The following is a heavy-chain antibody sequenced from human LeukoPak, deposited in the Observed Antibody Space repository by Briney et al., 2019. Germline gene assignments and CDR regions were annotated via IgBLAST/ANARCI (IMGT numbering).Heavy chain of an antibody. CDR3: ASWSHCSGGSCYSY. D-gene: IGHD2-15*01. CDR1: GYTFTGYY. CDR2: INPNSGGT. J-gene: IGHJ4*02. Sequence: ASVKVSCKASGYTFTGYYMHWERQAPGQGLEWMGWINPNSGGTNYAQKFQGRVTMTRDTSISTAYMELSRLRSDDTAVYYCASWSHCSGGSCYSYWGQGTLVTVSS. V-gene: IGHV1-2*02.